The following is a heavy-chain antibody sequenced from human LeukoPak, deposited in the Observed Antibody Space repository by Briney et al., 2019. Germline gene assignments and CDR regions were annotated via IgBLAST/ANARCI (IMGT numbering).Heavy chain of an antibody. CDR1: GFTFSSYW. J-gene: IGHJ4*02. D-gene: IGHD3-22*01. CDR2: IYSGGST. Sequence: GGSLRLSCVASGFTFSSYWMHWVRQAPGKGRVWVSVIYSGGSTYYADSVKGRFTISRDNSKNTLYLQMNSLRAKDTAVYYCARTYDSSGYYYVFGYWGQGTLVTVSS. CDR3: ARTYDSSGYYYVFGY. V-gene: IGHV3-66*01.